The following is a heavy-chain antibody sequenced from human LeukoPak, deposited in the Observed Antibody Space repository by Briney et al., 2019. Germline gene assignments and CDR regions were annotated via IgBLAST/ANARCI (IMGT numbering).Heavy chain of an antibody. CDR1: GITSSDNF. CDR3: ASAVAAPDQDPPFDY. Sequence: PGGSLRLSCAASGITSSDNFMSWIRQAPGKGLEWVSYISKSDGTTYYADTVKGRFTISRDSAKNSVYLYMNSLRAEDTAVYYCASAVAAPDQDPPFDYWGXGTXXTVSS. V-gene: IGHV3-11*01. J-gene: IGHJ4*01. CDR2: ISKSDGTT. D-gene: IGHD6-25*01.